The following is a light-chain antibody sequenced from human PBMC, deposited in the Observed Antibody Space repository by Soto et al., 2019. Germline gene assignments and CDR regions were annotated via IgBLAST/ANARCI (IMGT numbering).Light chain of an antibody. CDR3: QQYGSSPL. CDR1: QSLSGN. V-gene: IGKV3-15*01. CDR2: RAS. J-gene: IGKJ1*01. Sequence: EIVMTQSPATLAGSPGETVTLSCRASQSLSGNLAWYQQKPGQAPRLLIFRASTRATGVPARFSGRGSGTEFTLTISGLQSEDFAVYYCQQYGSSPLFGQGTKVDSK.